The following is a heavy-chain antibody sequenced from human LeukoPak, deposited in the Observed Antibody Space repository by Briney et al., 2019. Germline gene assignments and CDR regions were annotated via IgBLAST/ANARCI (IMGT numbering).Heavy chain of an antibody. Sequence: KSSETLSLTCTVSGGSISSSYWSWIRQPPGKGLEWIGYIYYTGSTTYNPSLKSRVTISVDTSKNQFSLKLRSVTAADTAVYYCARDCGDIPPDWYYDLWGRGTLVTVSS. CDR1: GGSISSSY. CDR2: IYYTGST. CDR3: ARDCGDIPPDWYYDL. J-gene: IGHJ2*01. D-gene: IGHD4-17*01. V-gene: IGHV4-59*01.